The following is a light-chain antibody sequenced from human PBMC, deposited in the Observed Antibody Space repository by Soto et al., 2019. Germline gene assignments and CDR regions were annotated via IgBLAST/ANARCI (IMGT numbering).Light chain of an antibody. CDR1: QSVSSN. CDR3: QQYNNGYT. CDR2: AS. Sequence: EIVMTQSPATLSVSPGERATLSCRASQSVSSNLAWYQQKPGQAPRLLIYASTRATGIPARFSGSGSGTEFTLTISSLQSEDFAVYYCQQYNNGYTFGQGTKLEIK. J-gene: IGKJ2*01. V-gene: IGKV3-15*01.